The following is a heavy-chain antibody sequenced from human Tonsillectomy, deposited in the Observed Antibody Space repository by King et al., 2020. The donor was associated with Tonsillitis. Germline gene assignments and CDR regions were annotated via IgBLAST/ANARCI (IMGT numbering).Heavy chain of an antibody. Sequence: QLQESGPGLVKPSETLSLTCTVSGGSIISYYWSGIRQPPGKGLAGVGYIYYCGSTNYNPSLQSRFTISLDTSQNQFSLKLSSVTAADTAVYYCARGSSYYDFWSGFPRFDPWGQGTLVTVSS. J-gene: IGHJ5*02. CDR1: GGSIISYY. D-gene: IGHD3-3*01. CDR3: ARGSSYYDFWSGFPRFDP. V-gene: IGHV4-59*01. CDR2: IYYCGST.